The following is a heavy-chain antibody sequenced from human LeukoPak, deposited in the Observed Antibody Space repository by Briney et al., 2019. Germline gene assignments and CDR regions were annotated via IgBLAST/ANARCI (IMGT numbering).Heavy chain of an antibody. CDR1: GFSFSSYW. J-gene: IGHJ4*02. CDR3: ASSITGTTY. CDR2: IKQDGSEK. V-gene: IGHV3-7*03. Sequence: GGSLRLSCAASGFSFSSYWITWVRQAPGKGLEWVANIKQDGSEKNYVDSVKGRFTISRDNAKNSLYLQMNSLRSEDTAVYYCASSITGTTYWGQGTLVTVSS. D-gene: IGHD1-7*01.